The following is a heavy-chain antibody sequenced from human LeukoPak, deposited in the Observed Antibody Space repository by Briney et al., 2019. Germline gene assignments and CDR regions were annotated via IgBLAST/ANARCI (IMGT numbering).Heavy chain of an antibody. J-gene: IGHJ6*03. CDR2: IYYSGST. D-gene: IGHD2-2*01. CDR1: GGSISSYY. Sequence: SETLSLTCTVSGGSISSYYWSWIRQPPGKGLEWIGYIYYSGSTNYNPSLKSRVTISVDTSKNQFSLKLSSVTAADTAVYYCASSVYCSSTSCPDEGYYYMGVWGKGTTVTVSS. CDR3: ASSVYCSSTSCPDEGYYYMGV. V-gene: IGHV4-59*08.